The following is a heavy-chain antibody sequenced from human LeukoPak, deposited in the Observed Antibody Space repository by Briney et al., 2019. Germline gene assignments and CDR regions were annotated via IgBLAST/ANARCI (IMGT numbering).Heavy chain of an antibody. CDR1: GYSINSGYY. D-gene: IGHD4-17*01. CDR2: IYHSGTT. Sequence: SETLSLTCAVSGYSINSGYYWGWIRQPPGKGLEWIGSIYHSGTTYYNPSLKSRVTISVDTSKHQFSLKLSSVTAADTAVYYCARLKSFSGYFGVFDIWGQGTMVTVSS. J-gene: IGHJ3*02. CDR3: ARLKSFSGYFGVFDI. V-gene: IGHV4-38-2*01.